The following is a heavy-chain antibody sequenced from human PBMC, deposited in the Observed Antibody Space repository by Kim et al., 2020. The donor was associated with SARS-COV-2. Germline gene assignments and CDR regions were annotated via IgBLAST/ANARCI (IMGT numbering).Heavy chain of an antibody. V-gene: IGHV3-11*01. CDR2: ISSSGSTI. Sequence: GGSLRLSCAASGFTFSDYYMSWIRQAPGKGLEWVSYISSSGSTIYYADSVKGRFTISRDNAKNSLYLQMNSLRAEDTAVYYCARGGPYGSGSYYRVYYGMDVWGQGTTVTVSS. CDR1: GFTFSDYY. CDR3: ARGGPYGSGSYYRVYYGMDV. D-gene: IGHD3-10*01. J-gene: IGHJ6*02.